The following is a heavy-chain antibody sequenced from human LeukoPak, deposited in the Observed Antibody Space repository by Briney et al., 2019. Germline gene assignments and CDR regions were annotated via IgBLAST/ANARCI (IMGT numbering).Heavy chain of an antibody. D-gene: IGHD5-18*01. CDR1: GFPFETNA. Sequence: GGSLRLSCATSGFPFETNAMSWVRQAPGKGLEWVATIGNTETFYADSVTGRCTISRDNSKNTVNLQMNRLRVEDTAIYYCAKDWIQFNRVFDCFDSWGQGTLVTVSS. CDR3: AKDWIQFNRVFDCFDS. V-gene: IGHV3-23*01. J-gene: IGHJ4*02. CDR2: IGNTET.